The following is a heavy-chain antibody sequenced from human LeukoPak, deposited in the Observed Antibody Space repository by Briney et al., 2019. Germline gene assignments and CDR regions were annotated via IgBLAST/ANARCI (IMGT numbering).Heavy chain of an antibody. CDR3: ARDPSFYSNYDNGY. J-gene: IGHJ4*02. CDR1: GYTFTSYG. CDR2: INPNSGGT. V-gene: IGHV1-2*02. D-gene: IGHD4-4*01. Sequence: GASVKVSCKASGYTFTSYGIIWVRQAPGQGLEWMGWINPNSGGTNYAQKFQGRVTMTRDTSISTAYMELSRLRSDDTAVYYCARDPSFYSNYDNGYWGQGTLVTVSS.